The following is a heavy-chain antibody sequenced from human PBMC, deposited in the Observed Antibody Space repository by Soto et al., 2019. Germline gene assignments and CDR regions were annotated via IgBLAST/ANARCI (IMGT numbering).Heavy chain of an antibody. CDR1: GYSFTSYW. D-gene: IGHD3-22*01. CDR2: IYPGDSDT. V-gene: IGHV5-51*01. Sequence: PGESLKISCKGSGYSFTSYWIGWVRQMPGKGLEWMGIIYPGDSDTRYSPSFQGQVTISADKSINTAYLQWSNLKASDTAMYYCARQTAYDSSGDYRNYYSYGMDVWGQGTTVTVSS. J-gene: IGHJ6*02. CDR3: ARQTAYDSSGDYRNYYSYGMDV.